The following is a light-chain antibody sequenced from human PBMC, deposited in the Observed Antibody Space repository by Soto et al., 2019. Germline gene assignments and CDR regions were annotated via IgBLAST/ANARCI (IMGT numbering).Light chain of an antibody. J-gene: IGKJ2*01. CDR3: QRYNPFAT. CDR2: DAS. CDR1: QSISSW. Sequence: DIQMTQSPSTLSASIGDRVTITCRASQSISSWLAWYQQKPGKAPKLLIYDASSLDSGVPSRFSGSGSGTIFTLTISSLQPDDSATYYCQRYNPFATFGQGTKLEIK. V-gene: IGKV1-5*01.